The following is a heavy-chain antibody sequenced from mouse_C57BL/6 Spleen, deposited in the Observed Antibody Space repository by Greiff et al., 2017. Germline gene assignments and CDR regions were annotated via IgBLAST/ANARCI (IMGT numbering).Heavy chain of an antibody. V-gene: IGHV1-82*01. CDR2: IYPGDGDT. CDR3: ARGMRSFDY. Sequence: QVQLKESGPELVKPGASVKISCKASGYAFSSSWMNWVKQRPGKGLEWIGRIYPGDGDTNYNGKFKGKATLTADKSSSTAYMQLSSLTSEDSAVYFCARGMRSFDYWGQGTTLTVSS. J-gene: IGHJ2*01. CDR1: GYAFSSSW.